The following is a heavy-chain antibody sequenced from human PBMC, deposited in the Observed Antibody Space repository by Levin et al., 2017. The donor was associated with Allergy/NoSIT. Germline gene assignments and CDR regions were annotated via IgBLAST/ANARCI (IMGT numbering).Heavy chain of an antibody. CDR3: ARSPQTATVTMPWFDP. V-gene: IGHV4-39*01. Sequence: SETLSLTCTVSGGSISSSSYYWGWIRQPPGKGLEWIGSIYYSGSTYYNPSLKSRVTISVDTSKNQFSLKLSSVTAADTAVYYCARSPQTATVTMPWFDPWGQGTLVTVSS. CDR1: GGSISSSSYY. J-gene: IGHJ5*02. CDR2: IYYSGST. D-gene: IGHD4-17*01.